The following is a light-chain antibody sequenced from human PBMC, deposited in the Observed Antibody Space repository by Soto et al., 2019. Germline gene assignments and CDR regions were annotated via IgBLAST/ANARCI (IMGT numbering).Light chain of an antibody. CDR1: QSVTNS. V-gene: IGKV3-11*01. Sequence: EIVLTQSPATLSLSPGERATLSCRASQSVTNSLAWYQQKPGQAPRLLVYDASNRATGIPTRFSGSGSGTDVTLTISNLEPEDCAVYYCQQHISWPLTFGGGTKVEIK. J-gene: IGKJ4*01. CDR3: QQHISWPLT. CDR2: DAS.